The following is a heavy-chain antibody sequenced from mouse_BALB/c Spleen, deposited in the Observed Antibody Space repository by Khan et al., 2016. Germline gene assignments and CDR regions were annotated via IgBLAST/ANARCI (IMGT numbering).Heavy chain of an antibody. CDR1: GYTLTSYT. Sequence: QVQLKQSGAELARPGASVKMSCKASGYTLTSYTMHWVKQRPGQGLEWIVYINPSSGYTNYNQKFKDKATLTADKSSSTAYMQLSSLTSEDSAVYYCARRWDYAMDYWGQGTSVTVSS. CDR3: ARRWDYAMDY. J-gene: IGHJ4*01. V-gene: IGHV1-4*01. CDR2: INPSSGYT. D-gene: IGHD1-1*02.